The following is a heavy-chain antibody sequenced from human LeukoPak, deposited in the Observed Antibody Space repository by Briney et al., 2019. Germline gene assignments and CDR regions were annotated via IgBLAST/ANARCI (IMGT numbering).Heavy chain of an antibody. D-gene: IGHD6-13*01. CDR3: ARALSSTDFDF. V-gene: IGHV4-34*01. Sequence: SETLSLTCAVYGGSFSGYYWSWIRQPPGKGLEWIGEINHSGSTNYNPSLKSRVTISIATSGNQFSLELSSVTAADTAVYYCARALSSTDFDFWGQGTLVTVSS. CDR2: INHSGST. J-gene: IGHJ4*02. CDR1: GGSFSGYY.